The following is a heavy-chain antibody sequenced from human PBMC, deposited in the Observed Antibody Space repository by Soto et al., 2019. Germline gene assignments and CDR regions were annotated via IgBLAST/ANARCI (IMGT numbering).Heavy chain of an antibody. J-gene: IGHJ6*02. Sequence: VGSLRLSCAASGFTLNNYAMHFVRQAPGKGLEWVTFISSDGSDKFHADSVKGRITISRYDSKNTLYLQLNSLRTEDTDVYYWVRTNKNYYYGMDVWGQGTTVTVSS. V-gene: IGHV3-30-3*01. CDR1: GFTLNNYA. CDR2: ISSDGSDK. CDR3: VRTNKNYYYGMDV.